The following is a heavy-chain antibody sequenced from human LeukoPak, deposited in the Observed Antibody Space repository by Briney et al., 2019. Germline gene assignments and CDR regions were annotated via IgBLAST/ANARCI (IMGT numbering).Heavy chain of an antibody. CDR2: IIPIFGIA. CDR1: GGTFSSYA. Sequence: GSSVTVSCKASGGTFSSYAISWVRQAPGQGLEWMGRIIPIFGIANYAQKFQGRVTITADKSTSTAYMELSSLRSEDTAVYYCARGSDTAMDPDWYFDLWGRGTLVTVSS. CDR3: ARGSDTAMDPDWYFDL. D-gene: IGHD5-18*01. V-gene: IGHV1-69*04. J-gene: IGHJ2*01.